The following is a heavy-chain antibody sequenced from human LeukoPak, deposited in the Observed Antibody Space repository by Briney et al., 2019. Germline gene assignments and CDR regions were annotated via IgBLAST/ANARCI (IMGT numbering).Heavy chain of an antibody. CDR1: GFTFDDYA. Sequence: GGSLRLSCAASGFTFDDYAMHWVRHAPGKDLEWVSGISWNSGSIGYADSVKGRFTISRDNAKNSLYLQMNSLRAEDTASYYCAKDMGGSGSSALDYWGQGTLVTVSS. CDR3: AKDMGGSGSSALDY. D-gene: IGHD3-10*01. J-gene: IGHJ4*02. CDR2: ISWNSGSI. V-gene: IGHV3-9*01.